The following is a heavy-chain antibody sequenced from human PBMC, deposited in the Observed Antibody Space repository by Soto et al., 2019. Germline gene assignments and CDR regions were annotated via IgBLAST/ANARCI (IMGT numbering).Heavy chain of an antibody. Sequence: QVQLVQSGTEVKKPGASVNVSCKASGYTFTNYYIHWVRQAPGQGLEWMGMINPSGGRTNYAQKSQGRVTMTRDTSTSTVYMEMGSLRSEDTAVYYCARGLTTVTSRIDPWGQGTLVTVSS. CDR3: ARGLTTVTSRIDP. CDR2: INPSGGRT. CDR1: GYTFTNYY. V-gene: IGHV1-46*04. J-gene: IGHJ5*02. D-gene: IGHD4-17*01.